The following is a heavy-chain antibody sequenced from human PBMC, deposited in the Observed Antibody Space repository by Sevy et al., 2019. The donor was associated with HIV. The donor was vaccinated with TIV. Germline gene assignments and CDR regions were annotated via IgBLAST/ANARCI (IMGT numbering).Heavy chain of an antibody. J-gene: IGHJ4*02. Sequence: SETLSLTCAVYGGSFSGYYWSWIRQPPGKGLEWIGEINHSGSTNYNPSLKSRVTISVDTSKNQFSLKLTSVTAADTAVYYCARVQWYGGPSGTEHYWGQGTLVTVSS. CDR1: GGSFSGYY. D-gene: IGHD3-10*01. V-gene: IGHV4-34*01. CDR3: ARVQWYGGPSGTEHY. CDR2: INHSGST.